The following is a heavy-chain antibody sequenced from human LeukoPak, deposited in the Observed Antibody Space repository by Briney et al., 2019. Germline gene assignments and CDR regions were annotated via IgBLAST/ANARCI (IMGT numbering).Heavy chain of an antibody. J-gene: IGHJ4*02. CDR2: IRYDGSQT. D-gene: IGHD2-2*02. CDR3: ARDSGCSSTSCYTGFDY. CDR1: GFTFSSYG. Sequence: GRSLRLSCAASGFTFSSYGMHWVRQAPGKGLEWVAVIRYDGSQTKYGDSVRGRFTISRDNSKNTLYLQMNSLRAEDTAVYYCARDSGCSSTSCYTGFDYWGQGTLVTVSS. V-gene: IGHV3-33*08.